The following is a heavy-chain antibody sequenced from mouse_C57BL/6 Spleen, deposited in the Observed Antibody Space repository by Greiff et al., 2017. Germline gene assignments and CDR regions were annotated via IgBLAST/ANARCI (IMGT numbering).Heavy chain of an antibody. CDR3: ARYYSNYGPLDY. CDR2: IYPGDGDT. D-gene: IGHD2-5*01. J-gene: IGHJ2*01. V-gene: IGHV1-82*01. CDR1: GYAFSSSW. Sequence: QVQLQQSGPELVKPGASVKISCKASGYAFSSSWMNWVKQRPGKGLEWIGRIYPGDGDTNYNGKFKGKATLTADKSSSTAYMQLSSLTSEDSAVYFCARYYSNYGPLDYWGQGTTLTVSS.